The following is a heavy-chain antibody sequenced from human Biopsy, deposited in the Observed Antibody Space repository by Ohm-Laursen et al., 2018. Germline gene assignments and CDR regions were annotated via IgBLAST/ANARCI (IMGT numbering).Heavy chain of an antibody. D-gene: IGHD3-9*01. CDR1: GASVKTSGYF. CDR3: VREPKTGTAEAWYFDL. CDR2: ISYNERT. V-gene: IGHV4-31*03. Sequence: TLSLTCSVSGASVKTSGYFWAWIRQRPGKGLEWIGYISYNERTHYNPSLTSRLAISFDTSNNRISLQLRSVSVADTADYYCVREPKTGTAEAWYFDLWGRGSPVTVPS. J-gene: IGHJ2*01.